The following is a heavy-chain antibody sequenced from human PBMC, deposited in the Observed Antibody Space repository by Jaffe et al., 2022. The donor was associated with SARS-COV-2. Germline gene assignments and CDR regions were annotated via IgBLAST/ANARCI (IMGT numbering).Heavy chain of an antibody. CDR3: AYSTRCGGDCYDY. D-gene: IGHD2-21*01. J-gene: IGHJ4*02. CDR1: GGSITDYY. CDR2: IHYSGRT. Sequence: QAELQESGPGLVKPSETLSLTCSVSGGSITDYYWSWIRQSPGKGLEYIGFIHYSGRTNYSPSLKSRVTISVDTSKSQFSLKLSSVTAADTAMYYCAYSTRCGGDCYDYWGQGTLVTVSS. V-gene: IGHV4-59*01.